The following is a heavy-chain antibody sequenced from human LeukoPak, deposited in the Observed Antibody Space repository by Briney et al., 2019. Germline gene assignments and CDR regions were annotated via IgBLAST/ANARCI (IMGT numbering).Heavy chain of an antibody. Sequence: GASLKVSCKASRYIFTDYFVHWVRQARGQGREWMGWFNPDNGGTKSVQKFQGRVTMTGDNSMRTADMELSRLTFDDTAVYYCARDHVLLQWFGEGGFDPWGQGTLVTVSS. CDR1: RYIFTDYF. CDR2: FNPDNGGT. V-gene: IGHV1-2*02. J-gene: IGHJ5*02. D-gene: IGHD3-10*01. CDR3: ARDHVLLQWFGEGGFDP.